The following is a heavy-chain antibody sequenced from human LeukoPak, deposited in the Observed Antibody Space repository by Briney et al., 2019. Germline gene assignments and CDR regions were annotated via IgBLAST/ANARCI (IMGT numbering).Heavy chain of an antibody. CDR3: ARDVGGSLDY. CDR2: IKGDESAR. Sequence: GGSLRLSCAASGFKFSYYWMTWVRQAPGKGLEWVANIKGDESARHQADSVKGRFTISRDNAQNSVYLQMSSLRGEDTAVYYCARDVGGSLDYWGQGTLVTVSS. J-gene: IGHJ4*02. D-gene: IGHD1-26*01. V-gene: IGHV3-7*01. CDR1: GFKFSYYW.